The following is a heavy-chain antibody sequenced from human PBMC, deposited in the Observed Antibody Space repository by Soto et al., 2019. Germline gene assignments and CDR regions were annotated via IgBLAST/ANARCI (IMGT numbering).Heavy chain of an antibody. CDR1: GFTFSPYT. Sequence: QVQLVESGGGVVQPGTSLGLSCAVSGFTFSPYTMHWVRQAPGKGLEWVAVISYDGTGKYYADSVKGRFTISRDNSKNTLYLQMNIVIPEDTFVYYCARGGGFWCGDCYKGGVDYWGQGTLVTVSS. D-gene: IGHD2-21*02. CDR2: ISYDGTGK. J-gene: IGHJ4*02. V-gene: IGHV3-30*04. CDR3: ARGGGFWCGDCYKGGVDY.